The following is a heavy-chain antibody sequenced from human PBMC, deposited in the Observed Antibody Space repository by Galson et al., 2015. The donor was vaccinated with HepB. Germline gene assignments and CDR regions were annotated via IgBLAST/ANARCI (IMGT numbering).Heavy chain of an antibody. Sequence: SLRLSCAASGFTFSGSAIHWVRQASGKGPGWVGRIRSKANNYATSYVPSLKGRFTISKYDSKNMAYLHMKSLKTEDTAVYYCTRLGDFSGYSSRWGQGTLVTVSS. CDR3: TRLGDFSGYSSR. J-gene: IGHJ4*02. V-gene: IGHV3-73*01. D-gene: IGHD6-19*01. CDR1: GFTFSGSA. CDR2: IRSKANNYAT.